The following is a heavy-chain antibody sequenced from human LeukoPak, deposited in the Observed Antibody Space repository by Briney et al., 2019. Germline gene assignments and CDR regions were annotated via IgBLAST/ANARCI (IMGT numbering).Heavy chain of an antibody. CDR3: ARGHAIFGVVTYGMDV. J-gene: IGHJ6*02. CDR1: GYTFSSYF. CDR2: INPSGGST. Sequence: ASVKVSCKASGYTFSSYFMHWVRQAPGQGLEWMGIINPSGGSTSYAQKFQGRVTMTRDTSTSTVYMELSSLRSDDTAVYYCARGHAIFGVVTYGMDVLGQGATVTVSS. D-gene: IGHD3-3*01. V-gene: IGHV1-46*01.